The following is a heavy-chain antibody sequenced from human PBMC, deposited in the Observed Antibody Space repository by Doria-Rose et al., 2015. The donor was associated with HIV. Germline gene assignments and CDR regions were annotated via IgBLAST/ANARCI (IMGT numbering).Heavy chain of an antibody. CDR2: INPNSGGT. J-gene: IGHJ3*02. V-gene: IGHV1-2*02. CDR3: ARSDFHHAFDI. Sequence: QVQLVQSGAEVQKPGASVKVSCKASGYTFTDYYIQWVRQAPGQGLEWMGWINPNSGGTNYARKFQVRVTMTRDTSISTAYMELSSLRSDDTAVYHCARSDFHHAFDIWGQGTVVTVSS. CDR1: GYTFTDYY.